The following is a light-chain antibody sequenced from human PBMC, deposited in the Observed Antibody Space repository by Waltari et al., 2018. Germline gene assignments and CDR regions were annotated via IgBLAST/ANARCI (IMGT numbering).Light chain of an antibody. Sequence: AIRMTQSPSSFSASTGDPITMTCRASHAISNYLVWYQQKPGRAPKLLIYAASTLQDGVPSRFSGSGSGTDFTLTISYLQSEDFATYYCQHYYNYPITFGGGTKVEIK. J-gene: IGKJ4*01. CDR1: HAISNY. CDR3: QHYYNYPIT. V-gene: IGKV1-8*01. CDR2: AAS.